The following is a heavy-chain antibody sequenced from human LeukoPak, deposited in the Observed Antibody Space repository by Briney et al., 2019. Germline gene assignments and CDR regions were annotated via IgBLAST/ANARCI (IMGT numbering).Heavy chain of an antibody. J-gene: IGHJ4*02. Sequence: SETLSLTCTISGGSISSYFWTWIRQPPGKGLEWIGYIYYSGSTNYNPSLKSRVTISVDTSKNQFSLKLSSVTAADTAVYYCARLTSYGFGVGYWGQGTLVTVSS. V-gene: IGHV4-59*08. CDR2: IYYSGST. CDR1: GGSISSYF. CDR3: ARLTSYGFGVGY. D-gene: IGHD5-18*01.